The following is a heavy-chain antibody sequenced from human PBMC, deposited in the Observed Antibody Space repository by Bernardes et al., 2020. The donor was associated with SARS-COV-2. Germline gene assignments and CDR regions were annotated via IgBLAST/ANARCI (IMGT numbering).Heavy chain of an antibody. V-gene: IGHV3-15*01. D-gene: IGHD1-26*01. CDR3: TTKWGMGEGPTWYYFDH. Sequence: GGSLRLSCEASGFVFRNAWMNWVRQAPGKGLEWVGRIKSNSDGGTAAYAAPVTGRLTISRDDSRSTLYLQINSLKAEDTAMYYCTTKWGMGEGPTWYYFDHWGQGALVTVSS. CDR2: IKSNSDGGTA. J-gene: IGHJ4*02. CDR1: GFVFRNAW.